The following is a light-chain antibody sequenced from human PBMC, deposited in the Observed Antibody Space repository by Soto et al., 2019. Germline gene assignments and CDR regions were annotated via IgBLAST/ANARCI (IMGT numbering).Light chain of an antibody. Sequence: QSVLTHPPSASGTPGQRVTISCSGSISNIGSNVVNWFQQLPGTAPKLRIYNNNQRPSGVPDRFSGSKSGTSASLAISGLQSEDEADYYCATWDDSLNGYVFGTGTKVTVL. J-gene: IGLJ1*01. CDR1: ISNIGSNV. V-gene: IGLV1-44*01. CDR3: ATWDDSLNGYV. CDR2: NNN.